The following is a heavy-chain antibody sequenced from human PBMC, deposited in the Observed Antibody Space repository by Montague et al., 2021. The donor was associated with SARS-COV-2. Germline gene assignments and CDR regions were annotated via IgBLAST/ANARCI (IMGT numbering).Heavy chain of an antibody. Sequence: SETLSLTCAVYGGSLSGYYWSWIRQPPGKGLEWIGEINHSGSTKXNPSLKSRVTISVDTSKNQFSLKLSSVTAADTAVYYCAGGELELHIRDYYYYGMDVWGQGTTVTVSS. CDR1: GGSLSGYY. V-gene: IGHV4-34*01. D-gene: IGHD1-7*01. CDR2: INHSGST. J-gene: IGHJ6*02. CDR3: AGGELELHIRDYYYYGMDV.